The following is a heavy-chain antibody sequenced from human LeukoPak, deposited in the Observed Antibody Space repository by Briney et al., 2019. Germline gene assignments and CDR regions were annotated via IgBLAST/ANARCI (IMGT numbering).Heavy chain of an antibody. Sequence: SETLSLTCTVSGGSISSYYWSWIRQPPGKGLEWIAYIFDIGSINYNPSLKSRVTTSLDTSKNQFSLKLSSVTAADTAVYYCAGHHPRNTVDFWGQGTLVTVSS. D-gene: IGHD2/OR15-2a*01. CDR1: GGSISSYY. CDR3: AGHHPRNTVDF. J-gene: IGHJ4*02. V-gene: IGHV4-59*08. CDR2: IFDIGSI.